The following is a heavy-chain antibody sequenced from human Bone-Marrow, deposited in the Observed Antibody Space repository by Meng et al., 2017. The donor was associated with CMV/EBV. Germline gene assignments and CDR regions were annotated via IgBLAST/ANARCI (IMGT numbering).Heavy chain of an antibody. J-gene: IGHJ4*02. V-gene: IGHV3-23*01. Sequence: EVQLLGSGGGLVQPGGSLYLSCAASGCTFSSYDMSWVRQAPGKGLEWVSAISGSGGSKYYADSVKGRFTISRDNYKNTLYLQMNSLRAEDTAVYYCAKNLGSTSRSFDYWGQGTLVTVSS. CDR2: ISGSGGSK. CDR3: AKNLGSTSRSFDY. D-gene: IGHD2-2*01. CDR1: GCTFSSYD.